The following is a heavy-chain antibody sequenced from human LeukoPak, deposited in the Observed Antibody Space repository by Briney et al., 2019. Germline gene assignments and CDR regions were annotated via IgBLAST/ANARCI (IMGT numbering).Heavy chain of an antibody. CDR1: GFALNSHG. CDR2: ITSSGSFT. CDR3: ARDRYSSGYFGPGL. D-gene: IGHD6-19*01. J-gene: IGHJ4*02. V-gene: IGHV3-21*06. Sequence: GGSLRLSCAASGFALNSHGMNWVRQAPGGGLEWLSSITSSGSFTYYAPSVKGRFTISRDNGQNSAYLQMNSLRVEDTAVYFCARDRYSSGYFGPGLWGQGTQVTVSS.